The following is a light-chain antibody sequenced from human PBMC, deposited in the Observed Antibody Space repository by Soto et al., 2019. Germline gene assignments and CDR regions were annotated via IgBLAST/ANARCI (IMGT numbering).Light chain of an antibody. Sequence: QSALTQPASLSGSPGQSITISCTGTSSDIGSSNYVSWYQQHPGKAPKLMIFDVSYRPSWISDRFSGSKSGNTASLTISGLQPEDEADYYCSSYGASSTLFGGGTKLTFL. CDR3: SSYGASSTL. CDR1: SSDIGSSNY. J-gene: IGLJ3*02. CDR2: DVS. V-gene: IGLV2-14*03.